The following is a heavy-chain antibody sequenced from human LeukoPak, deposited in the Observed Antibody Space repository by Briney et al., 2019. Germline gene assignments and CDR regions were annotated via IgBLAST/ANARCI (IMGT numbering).Heavy chain of an antibody. CDR2: ISYDGSIK. CDR1: VFMFSGYA. CDR3: ARGMILEWLLLRAPVDS. V-gene: IGHV3-30*01. J-gene: IGHJ4*02. Sequence: GRSLRLSCAASVFMFSGYAMHWVRQAPGKGLEWVAVISYDGSIKYYADSVKGRFTISRDNSKNTLFLQINSLRAEDTAVYYCARGMILEWLLLRAPVDSWGQGTLVTVSS. D-gene: IGHD3-3*01.